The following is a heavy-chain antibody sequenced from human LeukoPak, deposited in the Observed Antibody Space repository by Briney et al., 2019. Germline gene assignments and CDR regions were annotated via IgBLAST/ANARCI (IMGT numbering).Heavy chain of an antibody. CDR3: AKEEYSSSWYPYYFGY. CDR2: ISGSGGST. J-gene: IGHJ4*02. V-gene: IGHV3-23*01. Sequence: GGSLRLSCAASGFTFSSYAMSWVRQAPGKGLEWVSAISGSGGSTYYADSVKGRFTISRDNSKNTLYLQMNSLRAEDTAVYYCAKEEYSSSWYPYYFGYWGQGTLVTVSS. D-gene: IGHD6-13*01. CDR1: GFTFSSYA.